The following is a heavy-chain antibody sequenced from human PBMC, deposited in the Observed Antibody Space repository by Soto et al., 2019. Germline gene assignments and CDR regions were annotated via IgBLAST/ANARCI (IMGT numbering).Heavy chain of an antibody. CDR1: GFTFSVYS. V-gene: IGHV3-74*01. J-gene: IGHJ4*02. CDR3: PRLGGSGSSTCSNY. CDR2: INTDGRDT. Sequence: PGGSLRLSCEASGFTFSVYSMNSVHQPPGKGLVWVSRINTDGRDTRYADSVKGRFTISRDNAENKLYLRINSMSADDTAVYYFPRLGGSGSSTCSNYCGQGSHVSV. D-gene: IGHD7-27*01.